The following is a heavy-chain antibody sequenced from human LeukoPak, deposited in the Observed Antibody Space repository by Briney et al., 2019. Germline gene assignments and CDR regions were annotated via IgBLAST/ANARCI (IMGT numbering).Heavy chain of an antibody. J-gene: IGHJ4*02. D-gene: IGHD1-1*01. CDR3: AREYGDTTGVDY. CDR2: IYYSGST. Sequence: SETLSLTCTVSGGSISSYYWSWIRQPPGKGLEWIGYIYYSGSTNYNPSLKSRVTISVDTSKDQFSLKLSSVTAADTAVYYCAREYGDTTGVDYWGQGTLVTVSS. CDR1: GGSISSYY. V-gene: IGHV4-59*01.